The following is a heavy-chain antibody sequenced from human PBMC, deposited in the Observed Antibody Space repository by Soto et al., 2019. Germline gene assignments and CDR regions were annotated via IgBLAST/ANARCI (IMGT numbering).Heavy chain of an antibody. J-gene: IGHJ6*02. V-gene: IGHV1-18*04. Sequence: ASVKLSWKAYGYAFLSYGSSRVGEAPRQRHEWMGWISAYNGNTNYEQNLQARVTMTTDTSTSTAYMELRSLRSDDTAVCYCARAGQMFVSGTYYDYYYGMDVCGQGTTVTVSS. CDR2: ISAYNGNT. CDR3: ARAGQMFVSGTYYDYYYGMDV. D-gene: IGHD1-26*01. CDR1: GYAFLSYG.